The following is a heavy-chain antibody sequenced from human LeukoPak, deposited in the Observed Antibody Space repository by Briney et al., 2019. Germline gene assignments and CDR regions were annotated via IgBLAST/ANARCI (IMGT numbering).Heavy chain of an antibody. CDR2: ISYDGSNK. J-gene: IGHJ5*02. Sequence: GGSLRLSCAASGFTFSDYYMSWIRQAPGKGLEWVAVISYDGSNKYYADSVKGRFTISRDNSKNTLYLQMNSLRAEDTAVYYCARDRVRGFDPWGQGTLVTVSS. CDR3: ARDRVRGFDP. CDR1: GFTFSDYY. D-gene: IGHD5/OR15-5a*01. V-gene: IGHV3-30*03.